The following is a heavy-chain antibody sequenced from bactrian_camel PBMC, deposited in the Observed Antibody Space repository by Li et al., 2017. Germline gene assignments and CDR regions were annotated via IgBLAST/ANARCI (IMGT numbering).Heavy chain of an antibody. V-gene: IGHV3S31*01. CDR1: GFTFGLYA. Sequence: VQLVESGGGSVQPGGSLRLSCAASGFTFGLYAMSWVRQAPGKGLEWVSGINSGGDSTHYSDSVRSRFTISTDNAKNTLYLQLNSLKIEDTATYYCAIGVEHNGFLGQGTQVTVS. J-gene: IGHJ6*01. CDR2: INSGGDST. D-gene: IGHD2*01. CDR3: AIGVEHNGF.